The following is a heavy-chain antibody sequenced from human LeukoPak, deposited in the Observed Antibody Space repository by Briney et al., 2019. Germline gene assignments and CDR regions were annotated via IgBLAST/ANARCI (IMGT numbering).Heavy chain of an antibody. Sequence: SETLSLTCTVSGDSISSSSYYWGWIRQPPGKGLEWIGSIPYSGSTYYNPSLKSRLAISVDTSKNQFSLKLSSVTAADTAVYFCASGSGNGRDQYFDTWGQGTQVTVSS. CDR1: GDSISSSSYY. J-gene: IGHJ4*02. CDR2: IPYSGST. CDR3: ASGSGNGRDQYFDT. V-gene: IGHV4-39*07. D-gene: IGHD5-12*01.